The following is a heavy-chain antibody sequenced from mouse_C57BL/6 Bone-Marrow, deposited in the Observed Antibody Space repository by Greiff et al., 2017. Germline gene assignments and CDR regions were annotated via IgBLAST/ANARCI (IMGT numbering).Heavy chain of an antibody. CDR3: ATYYGAY. CDR1: GYTFTSYW. V-gene: IGHV1-55*01. J-gene: IGHJ2*01. D-gene: IGHD2-10*01. Sequence: VQLQQPGAELVKPGASVKMSCKASGYTFTSYWITWVKQRPGQGLEWIGAIYPGSGSTTYNEKFKSKATLTVDTSSSTAYMQLSSLTSEGSAVYYCATYYGAYWGQGTTLTVSS. CDR2: IYPGSGST.